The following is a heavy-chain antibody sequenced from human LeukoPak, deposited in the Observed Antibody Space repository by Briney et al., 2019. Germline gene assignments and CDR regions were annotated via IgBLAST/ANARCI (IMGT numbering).Heavy chain of an antibody. D-gene: IGHD6-19*01. J-gene: IGHJ3*01. Sequence: SGPTLMNPTQTRTLTCTFSGFSLSTSGMSVSWIRQPPGKALEWLALIDWDDDKYYSTSLKTRLTISKDTSKNQVVLTMTNMDPVDTATYYCARSTTTGAGAFDFWGQGTMVTVSS. V-gene: IGHV2-70*01. CDR1: GFSLSTSGMS. CDR3: ARSTTTGAGAFDF. CDR2: IDWDDDK.